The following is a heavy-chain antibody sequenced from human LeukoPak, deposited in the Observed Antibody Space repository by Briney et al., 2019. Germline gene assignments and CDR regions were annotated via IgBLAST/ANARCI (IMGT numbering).Heavy chain of an antibody. CDR2: ITDSGGST. D-gene: IGHD3-22*01. CDR1: GFTFSNYA. J-gene: IGHJ4*02. CDR3: AKGSSGSRPYYFDY. Sequence: GGSLRLSCAASGFTFSNYAMSWVRQAPGEGLEWVSAITDSGGSTYYSDSVKGRFTISRDDSKNTLYLQMNTLRAEDTAIYYCAKGSSGSRPYYFDYWGQGTLVTVSS. V-gene: IGHV3-23*01.